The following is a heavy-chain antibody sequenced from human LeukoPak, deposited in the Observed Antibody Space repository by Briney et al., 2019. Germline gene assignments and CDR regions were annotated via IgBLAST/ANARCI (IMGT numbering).Heavy chain of an antibody. Sequence: GGSLRLSCAASGFTFSSYEMNWVRQAPGKGLEWVSYISSSGSNIYYADSVKGRFTISRDNAKNSLYLQMHSLRAEDTALYYCSRAHFRWGQGTLVTVSS. J-gene: IGHJ4*02. D-gene: IGHD2/OR15-2a*01. V-gene: IGHV3-48*03. CDR1: GFTFSSYE. CDR3: SRAHFR. CDR2: ISSSGSNI.